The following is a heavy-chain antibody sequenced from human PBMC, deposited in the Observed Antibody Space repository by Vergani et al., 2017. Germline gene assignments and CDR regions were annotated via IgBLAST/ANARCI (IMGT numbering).Heavy chain of an antibody. CDR1: GFTFNSYC. CDR3: AKEGGGYCSGGTCYPEY. V-gene: IGHV3-30*02. J-gene: IGHJ4*02. Sequence: QVQLVESGGGVVQPGGSLRLSCAASGFTFNSYCMHWVRQAPVKGLEWVASIRSDESRRYYGDSMEGPFTISRDNSKNTLYLQMKSLRPEDTAVYYCAKEGGGYCSGGTCYPEYWGQGTLVIVSS. D-gene: IGHD2-15*01. CDR2: IRSDESRR.